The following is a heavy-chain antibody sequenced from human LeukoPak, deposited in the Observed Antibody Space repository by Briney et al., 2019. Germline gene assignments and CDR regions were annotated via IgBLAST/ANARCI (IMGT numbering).Heavy chain of an antibody. Sequence: SETLSLTCTVSGDSISSGGYYWSWIRQHPGKGLEWIGYIYYSGSTYYKPSLKSRVTISVDTSKNQFSLKLSSVTAADTAVYYCARVYRSSYWVHYYFDYWGQGTLVTVSS. J-gene: IGHJ4*02. CDR1: GDSISSGGYY. CDR2: IYYSGST. V-gene: IGHV4-31*03. CDR3: ARVYRSSYWVHYYFDY. D-gene: IGHD4-11*01.